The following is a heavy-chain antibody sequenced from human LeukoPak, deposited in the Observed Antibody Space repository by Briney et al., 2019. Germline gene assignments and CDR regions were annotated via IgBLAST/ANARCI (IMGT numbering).Heavy chain of an antibody. CDR3: ARDQGYYYDSTGYVFDS. V-gene: IGHV1-18*01. Sequence: PGASVKVSCKASGYTYTNYGISWVRQAPGQGLEWMAWINVYNGKTYYAQNFQGRVTVTTDTSTSTAYMELGNLRSDDTAVYYCARDQGYYYDSTGYVFDSWGQGTLVTVPS. J-gene: IGHJ4*02. D-gene: IGHD3-22*01. CDR1: GYTYTNYG. CDR2: INVYNGKT.